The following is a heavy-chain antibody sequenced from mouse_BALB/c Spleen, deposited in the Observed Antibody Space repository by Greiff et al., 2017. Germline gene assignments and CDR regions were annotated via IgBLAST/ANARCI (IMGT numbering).Heavy chain of an antibody. CDR1: GYTFTDYE. V-gene: IGHV1-15*01. J-gene: IGHJ3*01. Sequence: QVQLQQSGAELVRPGASVTLSCKASGYTFTDYEMHWVKQTPVHGLEWIGAIDPETGGTAYNQKFKGKATLTADKSSSTAYMELRSLTSEDSAVYYCTRPHGNYRAWFAYGGQGTLVTVSA. CDR3: TRPHGNYRAWFAY. CDR2: IDPETGGT. D-gene: IGHD2-1*01.